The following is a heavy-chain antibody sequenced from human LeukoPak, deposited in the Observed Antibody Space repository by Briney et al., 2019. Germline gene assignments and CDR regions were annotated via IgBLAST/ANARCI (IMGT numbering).Heavy chain of an antibody. CDR2: ISGYNGNT. D-gene: IGHD3-9*01. V-gene: IGHV1-18*01. J-gene: IGHJ4*02. CDR1: GYTFTTYN. Sequence: ASVKVSCKASGYTFTTYNINWVRQAPGQGLEWMGWISGYNGNTNYAQKLQGRVTMTTDTSTSTAYMELRSLRSDDTAVYYCARDLGPEYYDILTGYYWVYWGQGTLVTVSS. CDR3: ARDLGPEYYDILTGYYWVY.